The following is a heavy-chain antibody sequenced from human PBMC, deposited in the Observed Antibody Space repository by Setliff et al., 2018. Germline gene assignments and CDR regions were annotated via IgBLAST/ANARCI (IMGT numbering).Heavy chain of an antibody. D-gene: IGHD6-19*01. CDR2: IIPILGTT. CDR1: GGFSTHA. Sequence: SVKVSCKASGGFSTHAISWVRQVPGQGLEWMGGIIPILGTTDYAQNFQGRVTITTDESTSSAYLDMSNLRSEDTAVYYCASALIRRVAVAGKSQFDYWGQGTLVTVSS. J-gene: IGHJ4*01. V-gene: IGHV1-69*05. CDR3: ASALIRRVAVAGKSQFDY.